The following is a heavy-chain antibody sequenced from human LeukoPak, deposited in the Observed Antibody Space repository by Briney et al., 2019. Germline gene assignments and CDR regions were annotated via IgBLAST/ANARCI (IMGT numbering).Heavy chain of an antibody. CDR3: AVTNTAMVKGFDY. CDR1: GGSFSDYY. CDR2: IYYSGST. J-gene: IGHJ4*02. Sequence: KSSETLSLTCAVYGGSFSDYYWGWIRQPPGKGLEWIGSIYYSGSTYYNPSLKSRVTISVDTSKNQFSLKLSSVTAADTAVYYCAVTNTAMVKGFDYWGQGILVTVSS. V-gene: IGHV4-39*01. D-gene: IGHD5-18*01.